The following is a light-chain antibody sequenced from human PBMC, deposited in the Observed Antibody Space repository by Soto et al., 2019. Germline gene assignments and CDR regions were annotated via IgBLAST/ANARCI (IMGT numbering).Light chain of an antibody. V-gene: IGLV2-14*01. Sequence: QSALTQPASVSGSPGQSITISCTGTSSDVGGYNYVSWYQQHPGKAPKLMIYDVSNRPSGVSNRFSGSKSGNPASLTISGLQAEDETDYYCSSYTGSRTLGFSGGTQLTVL. CDR1: SSDVGGYNY. CDR3: SSYTGSRTLG. J-gene: IGLJ2*01. CDR2: DVS.